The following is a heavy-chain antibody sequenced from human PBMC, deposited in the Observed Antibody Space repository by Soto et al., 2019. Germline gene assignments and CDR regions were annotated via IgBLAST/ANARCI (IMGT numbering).Heavy chain of an antibody. Sequence: GGSLRLSCAASGFIFNSYGMSWVRQAPGKGLEWVSFISTSGGATYYADSVKGRFTISRDNSKSTLYLQMNSLRAADTAVYYCARQGGWLRGEFDYWGQGTLVTVSS. CDR1: GFIFNSYG. CDR2: ISTSGGAT. CDR3: ARQGGWLRGEFDY. V-gene: IGHV3-23*01. J-gene: IGHJ4*02. D-gene: IGHD5-12*01.